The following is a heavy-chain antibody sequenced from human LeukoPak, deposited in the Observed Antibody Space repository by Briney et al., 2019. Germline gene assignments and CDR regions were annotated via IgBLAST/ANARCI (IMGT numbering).Heavy chain of an antibody. D-gene: IGHD1-26*01. Sequence: GESLKISCKGSGYSFITNWIGWVRQMPGQGLEWMGIIYPGDSDTRYSPSFQGQVTISVDKSINTAYLQWSSLKASDTAMYYCARWYSGSYYFDYWGQGTLVTVSS. CDR2: IYPGDSDT. CDR3: ARWYSGSYYFDY. CDR1: GYSFITNW. V-gene: IGHV5-51*01. J-gene: IGHJ4*02.